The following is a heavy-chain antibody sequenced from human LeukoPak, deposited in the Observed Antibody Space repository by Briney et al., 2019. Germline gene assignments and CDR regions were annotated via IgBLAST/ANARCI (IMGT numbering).Heavy chain of an antibody. CDR1: GGSISNYY. CDR3: ARGSRDILTGYYVGSDY. V-gene: IGHV4-59*01. Sequence: SETLSLTCTISGGSISNYYWSWVPQPPGKGLEWIGYIHEYGATNYSPSLKSRVTISADTSRNQFSLKLSAVTTADTAVYYCARGSRDILTGYYVGSDYWGQGTLVIVSS. D-gene: IGHD3-9*01. J-gene: IGHJ4*02. CDR2: IHEYGAT.